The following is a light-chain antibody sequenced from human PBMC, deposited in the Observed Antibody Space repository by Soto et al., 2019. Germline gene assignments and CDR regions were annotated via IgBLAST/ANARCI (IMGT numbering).Light chain of an antibody. CDR3: CSYAGSSTWV. V-gene: IGLV2-23*01. J-gene: IGLJ3*02. CDR1: SSDFGSYNL. CDR2: EGS. Sequence: QSVLTQPASVSGSPGQSITISCTGTSSDFGSYNLVSWYQQHPGKAPKLMIYEGSKRPSGVSNRFSGSKSGNTASLTISGLQAEDEADYYCCSYAGSSTWVFGGGTKLTVL.